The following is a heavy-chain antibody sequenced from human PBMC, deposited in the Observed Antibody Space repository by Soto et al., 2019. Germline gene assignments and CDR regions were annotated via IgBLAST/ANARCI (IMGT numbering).Heavy chain of an antibody. CDR2: ISGSGDST. CDR3: ARRGSGSYYDY. V-gene: IGHV3-23*01. D-gene: IGHD1-26*01. J-gene: IGHJ4*02. CDR1: GFTFSSYV. Sequence: EVQLLESGGGLVQPGGSLRLSCAASGFTFSSYVMRWVRQAPGKGLEWVSAISGSGDSTYYADSVKGRFTISRDNSKNTLYLQMNSLRAEDTAVYYCARRGSGSYYDYGGQGTLVTVSS.